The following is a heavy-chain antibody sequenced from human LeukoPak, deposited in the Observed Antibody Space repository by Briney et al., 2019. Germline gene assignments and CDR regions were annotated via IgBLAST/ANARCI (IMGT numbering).Heavy chain of an antibody. CDR2: IYTSGST. V-gene: IGHV4-61*02. CDR1: GGSISSGSYY. D-gene: IGHD6-13*01. CDR3: ARSRGKYSSRSIDY. Sequence: SQTLSLTCTVSGGSISSGSYYWCWIRQPAGKGLEWIGRIYTSGSTNYNPSLKSRVTISVDTSKNQFSLKLSSVTAADTAVYYCARSRGKYSSRSIDYWGQGTLVTVSS. J-gene: IGHJ4*02.